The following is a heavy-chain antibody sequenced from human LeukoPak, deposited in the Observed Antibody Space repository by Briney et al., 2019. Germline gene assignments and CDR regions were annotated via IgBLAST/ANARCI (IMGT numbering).Heavy chain of an antibody. CDR3: AREGDGYNYNAFDI. D-gene: IGHD5-24*01. CDR2: IYYSGST. CDR1: GGSISSYY. Sequence: PSETLSLTCTVSGGSISSYYWSWIRQPPAKALEWFGYIYYSGSTNYNPSLKSRVTISVDTSKNQFSLKLSSVTAADTAVYYCAREGDGYNYNAFDIWGQGTMVTVSS. J-gene: IGHJ3*02. V-gene: IGHV4-59*01.